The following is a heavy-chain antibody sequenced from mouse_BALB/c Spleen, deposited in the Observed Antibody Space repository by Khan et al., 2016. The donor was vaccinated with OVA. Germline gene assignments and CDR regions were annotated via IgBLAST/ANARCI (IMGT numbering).Heavy chain of an antibody. D-gene: IGHD2-1*01. Sequence: QVQLQQSGPELVKPGASVKMSCKASGYTFTDYDIRWVKQRAGQGLEWVGEIYPGSGSTYYNEKFKGKATLTADKSSNTAYMQLSSLTSEDSAVYFCAKVFYGISYAMDYWGQGTAVTVSS. CDR3: AKVFYGISYAMDY. J-gene: IGHJ4*01. CDR1: GYTFTDYD. V-gene: IGHV1-77*01. CDR2: IYPGSGST.